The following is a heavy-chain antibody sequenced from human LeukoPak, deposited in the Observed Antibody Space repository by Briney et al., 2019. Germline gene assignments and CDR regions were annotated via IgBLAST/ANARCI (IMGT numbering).Heavy chain of an antibody. J-gene: IGHJ4*02. CDR1: GLTYSSYW. CDR3: ARDYAGGWHHFDS. CDR2: KKQDRSEK. Sequence: GGSLRLPCAASGLTYSSYWMSGVRQTRGKALECVANKKQDRSEKYYVEFAKGRFTFSRDNAKNTLYLQMNSLRGEDTAVYYCARDYAGGWHHFDSWGQGALVTVSS. D-gene: IGHD4-23*01. V-gene: IGHV3-7*04.